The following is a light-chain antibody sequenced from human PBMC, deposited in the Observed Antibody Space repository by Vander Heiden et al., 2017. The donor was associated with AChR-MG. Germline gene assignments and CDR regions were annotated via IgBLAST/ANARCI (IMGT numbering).Light chain of an antibody. V-gene: IGLV4-69*01. CDR2: LNSDGRH. CDR3: QTWGTGIRV. Sequence: QLVLTQSPSVSASLGASVKLTCTLSSGHSSYAIAWHQQQPEKGPRYLMKLNSDGRHIKGDGIPDRSSGSSSGAARYLTISSLQSEDEGDYYCQTWGTGIRVFGGGTKLTVL. J-gene: IGLJ2*01. CDR1: SGHSSYA.